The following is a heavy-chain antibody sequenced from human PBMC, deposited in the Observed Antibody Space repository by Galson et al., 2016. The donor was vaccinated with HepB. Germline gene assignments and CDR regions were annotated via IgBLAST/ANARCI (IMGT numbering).Heavy chain of an antibody. CDR2: IYPDDSDT. CDR1: RFTFDPYW. Sequence: QSGAEVKKPGESLNISCKGSRFTFDPYWIGWVRQMPGKGLEWMGIIYPDDSDTRYSPSFQGQVTISADKSISPAYLRWSSLKASDTAMYYCARPHSNGFLGAFDIWGQGTMVTVSS. D-gene: IGHD3-22*01. V-gene: IGHV5-51*01. CDR3: ARPHSNGFLGAFDI. J-gene: IGHJ3*02.